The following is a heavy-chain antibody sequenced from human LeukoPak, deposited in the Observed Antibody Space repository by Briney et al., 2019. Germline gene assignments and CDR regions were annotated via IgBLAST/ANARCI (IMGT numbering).Heavy chain of an antibody. V-gene: IGHV3-23*01. CDR3: AKDFSNWHRD. CDR1: GLTFSNYA. CDR2: IHDSGAYA. J-gene: IGHJ4*02. Sequence: GGSLRLSCAASGLTFSNYAMSWVRQDPGKGLEWVSTIHDSGAYAFYTDSVKGRFTISRDNSKNTLDLQMNSLRADDTAVYYCAKDFSNWHRDWGQGVLVTVSS. D-gene: IGHD1-1*01.